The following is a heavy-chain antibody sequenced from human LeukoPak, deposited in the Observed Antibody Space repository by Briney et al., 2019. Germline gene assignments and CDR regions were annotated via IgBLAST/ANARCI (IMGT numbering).Heavy chain of an antibody. CDR1: GFTFSDYA. CDR3: TREFCSGGSCYSGGY. D-gene: IGHD2-15*01. Sequence: GGSLRLSCAASGFTFSDYAMSWVRQAPGKGLEWVSSISATSTYTYYADSLKGRFIISRDNAKNSVYLQMNSLRAEDTAVYYCTREFCSGGSCYSGGYWGQGALVTVSS. CDR2: ISATSTYT. V-gene: IGHV3-21*01. J-gene: IGHJ4*02.